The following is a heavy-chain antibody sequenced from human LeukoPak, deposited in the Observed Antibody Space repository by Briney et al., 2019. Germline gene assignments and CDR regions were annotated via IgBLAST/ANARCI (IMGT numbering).Heavy chain of an antibody. J-gene: IGHJ3*02. Sequence: SETLSLTCTVSGGSISSSSDYWGWIRQPPRKGLEWIGSMYYSGSTYYNPSLKSRITISVNTSKTHFSLKLSSATDADTAVYYCATDGFDIWDQATMVTVSS. V-gene: IGHV4-39*02. CDR2: MYYSGST. CDR3: ATDGFDI. CDR1: GGSISSSSDY.